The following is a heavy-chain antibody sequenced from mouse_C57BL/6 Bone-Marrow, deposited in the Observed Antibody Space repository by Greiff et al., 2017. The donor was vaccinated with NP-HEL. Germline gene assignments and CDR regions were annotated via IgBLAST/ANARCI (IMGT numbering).Heavy chain of an antibody. Sequence: QVQLQQSGAELVRPGASVKLSCKASGYTFTDYYINWVKQRPGQGLEWIARIYPGSGNTYYNEKFKGKATLTAEKSSSTAYMQLSSLTSEDSAVYFCARGDPLDYWGQGTTLTVSS. CDR2: IYPGSGNT. J-gene: IGHJ2*01. V-gene: IGHV1-76*01. CDR3: ARGDPLDY. CDR1: GYTFTDYY.